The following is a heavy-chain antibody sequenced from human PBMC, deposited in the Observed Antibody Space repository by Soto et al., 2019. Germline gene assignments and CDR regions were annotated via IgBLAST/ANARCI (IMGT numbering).Heavy chain of an antibody. V-gene: IGHV4-39*01. CDR2: IYYSGST. Sequence: QLQLQESGPGLVKPSETLSLTCTVSGGSISSSSYYWGWIRQPPGKGLEWIGSIYYSGSTYYNPSLKSRVPISVDTSKNQFSLKLSSVTAADTAVYYCAALYDSSGYYLGDAFDIWGQGTMVTVSS. D-gene: IGHD3-22*01. CDR3: AALYDSSGYYLGDAFDI. J-gene: IGHJ3*02. CDR1: GGSISSSSYY.